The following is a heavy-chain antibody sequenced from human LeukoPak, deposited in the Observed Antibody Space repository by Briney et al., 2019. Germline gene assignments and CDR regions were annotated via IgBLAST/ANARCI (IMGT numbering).Heavy chain of an antibody. CDR1: GFTFGKYW. D-gene: IGHD3-3*01. J-gene: IGHJ4*02. V-gene: IGHV3-7*03. CDR3: ARDQYDTWSRRGNFDS. CDR2: IKLDGSEK. Sequence: GGSLRLSCAASGFTFGKYWMSWVRQAPGKGLEWVANIKLDGSEKNYVDSVKGRFTISRDNTKNSLYLQMNSLRVEDTAVFYCARDQYDTWSRRGNFDSWGQGTLVIVSS.